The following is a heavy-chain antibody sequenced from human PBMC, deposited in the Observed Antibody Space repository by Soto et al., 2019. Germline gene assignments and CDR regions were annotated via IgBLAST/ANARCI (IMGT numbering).Heavy chain of an antibody. Sequence: GGSLRLSCAASGFTFSSYGMLWVRQAPGKGLVWVAVISYEGSSQYYADSVKGRFTISRDNSKNTLYLQMNSLRTEDTALYYCAKSFHPKYSTSWPLDYWGQGTLVTVSS. CDR2: ISYEGSSQ. CDR1: GFTFSSYG. J-gene: IGHJ4*02. D-gene: IGHD6-13*01. CDR3: AKSFHPKYSTSWPLDY. V-gene: IGHV3-30*18.